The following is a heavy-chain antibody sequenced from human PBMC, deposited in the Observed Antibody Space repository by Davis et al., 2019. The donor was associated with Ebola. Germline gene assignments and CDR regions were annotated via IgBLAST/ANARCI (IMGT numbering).Heavy chain of an antibody. CDR2: IKEDGSEK. CDR1: GFTLSSYW. V-gene: IGHV3-7*03. CDR3: AKSGLSFGVVKYHYGMDV. Sequence: GGSLRLSCVASGFTLSSYWMSWVRQAPGKGLEWVANIKEDGSEKYYVDSVKGRFTISRDNAKNSLYLQMNSLRAEDTAVYYCAKSGLSFGVVKYHYGMDVWGKGTTVTVSS. J-gene: IGHJ6*04. D-gene: IGHD3-3*01.